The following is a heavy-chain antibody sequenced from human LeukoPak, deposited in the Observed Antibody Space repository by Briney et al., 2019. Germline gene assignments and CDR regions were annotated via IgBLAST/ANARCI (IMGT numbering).Heavy chain of an antibody. CDR3: ARHLLRRYGSGWQSWFDY. CDR1: GFTFSSYW. CDR2: IKQDGSEK. D-gene: IGHD6-19*01. J-gene: IGHJ4*02. V-gene: IGHV3-7*01. Sequence: GGSLRLSYAASGFTFSSYWMSWVRQAPGKGLEWVATIKQDGSEKYYVDSVKGRFTISRDNAKNSLYLQMNSLRAEDTAVYYCARHLLRRYGSGWQSWFDYWGQGTLVTVSS.